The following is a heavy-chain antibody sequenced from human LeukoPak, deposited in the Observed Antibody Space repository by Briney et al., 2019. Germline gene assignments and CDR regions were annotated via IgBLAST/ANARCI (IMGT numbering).Heavy chain of an antibody. CDR3: ARGPAKQWLVPFGYFQH. V-gene: IGHV4-34*01. Sequence: KPSETLSLTCAVYGGSFSGYYWSWIRQPPGKGLEWIGEINHSGSTNYNPSLKSRVTISVDTSKNQFSLKLSSVTAADTAVYYCARGPAKQWLVPFGYFQHWGQGTLVTVSS. D-gene: IGHD6-19*01. CDR2: INHSGST. J-gene: IGHJ1*01. CDR1: GGSFSGYY.